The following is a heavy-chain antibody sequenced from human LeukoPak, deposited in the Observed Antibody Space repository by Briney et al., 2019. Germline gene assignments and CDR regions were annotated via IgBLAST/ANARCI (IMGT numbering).Heavy chain of an antibody. CDR2: INHSGST. D-gene: IGHD2/OR15-2a*01. V-gene: IGHV4-34*01. J-gene: IGHJ4*02. Sequence: SETLSLTCAVYGGSFSGYYWSWIRQPPGKGLEWIGEINHSGSTNYNPSLKSRVTISVDTSKNQFSLKLSSVTAADTVVYYCARQRRQSFSSPLYHFDYWGQGTLVTVSS. CDR3: ARQRRQSFSSPLYHFDY. CDR1: GGSFSGYY.